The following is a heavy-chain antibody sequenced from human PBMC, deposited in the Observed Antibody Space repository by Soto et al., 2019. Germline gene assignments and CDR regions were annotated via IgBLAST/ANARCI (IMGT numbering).Heavy chain of an antibody. Sequence: SETLSLTCAVYGGSFSGCYWSWIRQSPGKGLEWIGEVNHSGSTNYNPSLKSRVTISADTSKNQFSLNLNSVTAADTAVYYCARAVGSSGDYFDSWGQGTLVTVS. D-gene: IGHD3-10*01. CDR1: GGSFSGCY. V-gene: IGHV4-34*01. CDR2: VNHSGST. CDR3: ARAVGSSGDYFDS. J-gene: IGHJ4*02.